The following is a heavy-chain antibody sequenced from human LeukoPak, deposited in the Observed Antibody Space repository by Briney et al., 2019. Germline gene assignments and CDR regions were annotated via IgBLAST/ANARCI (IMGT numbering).Heavy chain of an antibody. CDR3: AKASYSGSYSWDY. CDR2: VTDNGGHT. Sequence: GGSLRLSCAASGFTFSSFDMSWVRQAPGKGLEWVSGVTDNGGHTYYADSVKGRFTISRDNSKNTLYLQMNSLRVEDTAVYYCAKASYSGSYSWDYWGQGTLVTVSS. CDR1: GFTFSSFD. J-gene: IGHJ4*02. V-gene: IGHV3-23*01. D-gene: IGHD1-26*01.